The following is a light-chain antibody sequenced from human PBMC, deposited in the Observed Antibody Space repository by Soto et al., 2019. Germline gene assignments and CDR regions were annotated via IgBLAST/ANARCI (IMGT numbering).Light chain of an antibody. J-gene: IGKJ2*01. CDR2: YVS. V-gene: IGKV2-30*01. CDR1: QSLAYIDGNTY. Sequence: EVVMTQSPLSLPVTLGQPASISCRSSQSLAYIDGNTYLTWFHQRPGQSPRRLNYVSNRDSGVPDRFSGSGSGTDFTLKISRVEAEDAGIYYCMQSTHWPPYTFGQGTKLEIK. CDR3: MQSTHWPPYT.